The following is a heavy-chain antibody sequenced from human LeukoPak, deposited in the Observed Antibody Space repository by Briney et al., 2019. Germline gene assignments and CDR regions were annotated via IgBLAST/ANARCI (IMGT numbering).Heavy chain of an antibody. CDR1: GFTFADAW. CDR3: AREGWNDDPDY. D-gene: IGHD1-1*01. Sequence: PGGSLRLSCEASGFTFADAWMNWVRQAPGKGLEWVSYILSSGKTIYYADSVKGRFTISRDNAKNSLYLQMNSLRAEDTAVYYCAREGWNDDPDYWGQGTLVTVSS. CDR2: ILSSGKTI. J-gene: IGHJ4*02. V-gene: IGHV3-11*04.